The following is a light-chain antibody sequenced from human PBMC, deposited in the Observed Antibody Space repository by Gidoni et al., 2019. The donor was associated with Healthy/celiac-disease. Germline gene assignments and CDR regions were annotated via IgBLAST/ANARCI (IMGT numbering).Light chain of an antibody. J-gene: IGLJ1*01. CDR3: SSYTSSSTFYV. CDR1: SSDVGGYNY. CDR2: DVS. Sequence: QSARTQPASVSGSPGQSITISCTGTSSDVGGYNYVSWYQQHPGNAPKLMIYDVSNRPSGVSTRFSGSKSGNTASLTISGLQAEDEADYYCSSYTSSSTFYVFGTGTKVTVL. V-gene: IGLV2-14*01.